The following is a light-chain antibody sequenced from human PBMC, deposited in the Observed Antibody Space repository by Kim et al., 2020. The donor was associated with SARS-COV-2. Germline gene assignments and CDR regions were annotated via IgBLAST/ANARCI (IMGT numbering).Light chain of an antibody. Sequence: ELTQPPSASGAPGQRVTISCSGSSSNIGSNYVYWYQQLPGTAPKLLIYRNNQRPSGVPDRFSGSKSGTSASLAISGLRSEDEADYYCAAWDDSLSGWVFGGGTQLTVL. CDR1: SSNIGSNY. J-gene: IGLJ3*02. CDR3: AAWDDSLSGWV. V-gene: IGLV1-47*01. CDR2: RNN.